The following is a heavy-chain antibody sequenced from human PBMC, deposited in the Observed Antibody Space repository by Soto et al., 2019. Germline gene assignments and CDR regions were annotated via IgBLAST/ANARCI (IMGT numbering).Heavy chain of an antibody. Sequence: QITLKESGPTLVKPTQTLTLTCTFSGFSLSTRGLGVGWIRQPPGKALEWLALIYWNDDKRYSPSLRNRLTVTQDTSKNQVVLTMTNMDPVDTATYYCAHRDASASSGAYDYWGQGTLVTVSS. CDR3: AHRDASASSGAYDY. D-gene: IGHD6-6*01. CDR2: IYWNDDK. CDR1: GFSLSTRGLG. J-gene: IGHJ4*02. V-gene: IGHV2-5*01.